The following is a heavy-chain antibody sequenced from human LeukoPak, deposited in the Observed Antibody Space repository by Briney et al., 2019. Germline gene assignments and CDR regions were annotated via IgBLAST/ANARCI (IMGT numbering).Heavy chain of an antibody. D-gene: IGHD3-10*01. J-gene: IGHJ3*02. CDR3: ARSDYYGDAFDT. V-gene: IGHV3-30*04. CDR1: GLTFNNYA. Sequence: GGSLRLSCAASGLTFNNYAMHWVRQAPGKGLEWVAVISHDGSKKYYADSVKGRFTISRDNSNNTLYLLMNSLRAEDTVVYYCARSDYYGDAFDTWGQGTMVIVSS. CDR2: ISHDGSKK.